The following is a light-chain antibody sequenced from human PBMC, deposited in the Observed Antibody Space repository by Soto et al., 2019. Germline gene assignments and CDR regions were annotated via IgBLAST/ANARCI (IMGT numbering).Light chain of an antibody. Sequence: EIVLTQSPATLSLSPGDRATLSCRASQSVSSYLAWYQQKPGQAPRLLIYDASNRATGIPARFSGSGSGTDFTLTISNLEPEDFAVYYCQQRSNWVTFGPGTKVDIK. V-gene: IGKV3-11*01. CDR3: QQRSNWVT. CDR2: DAS. CDR1: QSVSSY. J-gene: IGKJ3*01.